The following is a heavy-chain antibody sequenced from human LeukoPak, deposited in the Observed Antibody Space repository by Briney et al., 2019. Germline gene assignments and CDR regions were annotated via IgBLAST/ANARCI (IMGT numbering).Heavy chain of an antibody. CDR3: ARDTTRYYYDSSGYYY. Sequence: PSETLSLTCAVYGGSFSGYYWSWIRQPPGKGLEWIGEINHSGSTNYNPSLKSRVTISVDTSKNQFSLKLSSVTAADTAVYYCARDTTRYYYDSSGYYYWGQGTLVTVSS. CDR2: INHSGST. D-gene: IGHD3-22*01. J-gene: IGHJ4*02. CDR1: GGSFSGYY. V-gene: IGHV4-34*01.